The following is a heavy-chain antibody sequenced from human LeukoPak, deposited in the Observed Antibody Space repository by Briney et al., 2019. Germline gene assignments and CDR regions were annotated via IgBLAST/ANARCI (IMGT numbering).Heavy chain of an antibody. Sequence: GGSLRLSCAASGFTFSSYGMHWVRQAPGKGLEWVSAISGSGVSTYYADSVKGRFTISRDNSKNTLYLQMNSLRAEDTAVYYCAKGSIAVAGTDYYYGMDVWGQGTTVTVSS. D-gene: IGHD6-19*01. V-gene: IGHV3-23*01. CDR3: AKGSIAVAGTDYYYGMDV. J-gene: IGHJ6*02. CDR2: ISGSGVST. CDR1: GFTFSSYG.